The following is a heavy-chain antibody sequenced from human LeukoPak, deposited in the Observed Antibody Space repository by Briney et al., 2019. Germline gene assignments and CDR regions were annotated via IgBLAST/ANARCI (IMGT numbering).Heavy chain of an antibody. V-gene: IGHV3-23*01. CDR3: ANQGYFYWSRTFDI. Sequence: GGSLRLSCTGSVFIFSRYAVSRVRQAPGKGLEWVSAISKNTVDTYYADSVKGRFTISRDNSKNTLYLQMNSLRAEDTAVYYCANQGYFYWSRTFDIWGQGTMVTVSS. J-gene: IGHJ3*02. CDR2: ISKNTVDT. D-gene: IGHD3-9*01. CDR1: VFIFSRYA.